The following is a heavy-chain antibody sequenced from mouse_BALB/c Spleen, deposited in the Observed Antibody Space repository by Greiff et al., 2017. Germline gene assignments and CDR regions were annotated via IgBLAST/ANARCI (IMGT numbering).Heavy chain of an antibody. CDR1: GYTFTSYT. V-gene: IGHV1-4*01. CDR2: INPSSGYT. CDR3: ARSGYYGNYEDYFDY. Sequence: QVQLKQSGAELARPGASVKMSCKASGYTFTSYTMHWVKQRPGQGLEWIGYINPSSGYTNYNQKFKDKATLTADKSSSTAYMQLSSLTSEDSAVYYCARSGYYGNYEDYFDYWGQGTTLTVSS. J-gene: IGHJ2*01. D-gene: IGHD2-1*01.